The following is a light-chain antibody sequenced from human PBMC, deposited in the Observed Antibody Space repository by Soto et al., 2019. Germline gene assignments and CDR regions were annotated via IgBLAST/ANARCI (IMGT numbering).Light chain of an antibody. CDR1: QSVSNNY. CDR2: GAS. CDR3: QQYGSSGT. V-gene: IGKV3-20*01. J-gene: IGKJ1*01. Sequence: IVLTQAPGTLSLSPGERAILSCRASQSVSNNYLAWYQQKPGQAPRLLIYGASNRATGIPDRFSGSGSGTDFTLTISRLEPEDFAVYYCQQYGSSGTFGQGTRWIS.